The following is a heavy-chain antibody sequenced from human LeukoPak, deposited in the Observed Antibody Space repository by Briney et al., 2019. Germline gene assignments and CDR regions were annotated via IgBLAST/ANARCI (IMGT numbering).Heavy chain of an antibody. CDR2: ISYDGSNK. V-gene: IGHV3-30-3*01. CDR3: ARDVSAYYDFWSGSHGVDY. J-gene: IGHJ4*02. Sequence: GGSLRLSCAASGFTFSSYAMHWVRQAPGKGLEWVAVISYDGSNKCYADSVKGRFTISRDNSKNTLYLQMNSLRAEDTAVYYCARDVSAYYDFWSGSHGVDYWGQGTLVTVSS. D-gene: IGHD3-3*01. CDR1: GFTFSSYA.